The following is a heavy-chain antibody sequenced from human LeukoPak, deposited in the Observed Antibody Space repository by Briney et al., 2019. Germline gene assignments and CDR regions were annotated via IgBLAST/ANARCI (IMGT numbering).Heavy chain of an antibody. D-gene: IGHD6-13*01. CDR2: VYSGGKT. CDR1: GFIVSGNY. CDR3: ARSVMAAAGIDY. J-gene: IGHJ4*02. V-gene: IGHV3-53*01. Sequence: GGSLRLSCEASGFIVSGNYMSWVRQAPGKGLEWVSVVYSGGKTYYADSVKGRFTISRDNSKNTLYLQMNSLRAEDTAVYYCARSVMAAAGIDYWGEGTLVTVSS.